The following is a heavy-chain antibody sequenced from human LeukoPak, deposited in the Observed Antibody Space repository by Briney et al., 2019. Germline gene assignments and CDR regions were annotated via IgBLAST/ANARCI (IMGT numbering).Heavy chain of an antibody. CDR1: GFTFSSYA. CDR3: AREMGAVGAFDI. CDR2: ISYDGSNK. D-gene: IGHD1-26*01. V-gene: IGHV3-30-3*01. Sequence: GGSLRLSCAASGFTFSSYAMHWVRQAPGKGLEWVAVISYDGSNKYYADSVKGRFTISSDNSKNTLYLQMNSLTAEDTAVYYCAREMGAVGAFDIWGQGTMVTVSS. J-gene: IGHJ3*02.